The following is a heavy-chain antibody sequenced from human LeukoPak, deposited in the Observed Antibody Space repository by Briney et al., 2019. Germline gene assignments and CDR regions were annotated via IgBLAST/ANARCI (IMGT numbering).Heavy chain of an antibody. CDR2: IYYSGST. CDR1: GASISSSSYY. J-gene: IGHJ4*02. CDR3: AREGGYYDRSGFDY. V-gene: IGHV4-39*07. Sequence: SETLSLTCTVSGASISSSSYYWGWIRQPPGKGLEWIGSIYYSGSTYYNPSLKSRVTISVDTSKNQFSLKLSTVTAADTAVYYCAREGGYYDRSGFDYWGQGTLVTVSS. D-gene: IGHD3-22*01.